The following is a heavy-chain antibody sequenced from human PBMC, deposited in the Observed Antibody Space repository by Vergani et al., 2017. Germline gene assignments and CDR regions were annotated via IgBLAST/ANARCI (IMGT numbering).Heavy chain of an antibody. CDR2: IYYSGST. Sequence: QVQLQESGPGLVKPSETLSLTCTVSGGSISSYYWSWIRQPPGKGLEWIGYIYYSGSTNYNPSLKSRITISVDTSKNQFSLKLSSVTAADTAVYYSARTPDGLKIFRRDCYFDYWGQGTLGTVSS. D-gene: IGHD3-9*01. CDR3: ARTPDGLKIFRRDCYFDY. J-gene: IGHJ4*02. CDR1: GGSISSYY. V-gene: IGHV4-59*01.